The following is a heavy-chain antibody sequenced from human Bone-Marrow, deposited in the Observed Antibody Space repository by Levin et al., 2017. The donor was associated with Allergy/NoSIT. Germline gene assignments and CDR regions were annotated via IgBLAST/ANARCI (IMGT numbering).Heavy chain of an antibody. CDR1: GGSISSYY. CDR2: IYYSGST. D-gene: IGHD5-24*01. Sequence: PGGSLRLSCTVSGGSISSYYWSWIRQPPGKGLEWIGYIYYSGSTNYNPSLKSRVTISVDTSKNQFSLKLSSVTAADTAVYYCARFDGYNSDYWGQGTLVTVSS. J-gene: IGHJ4*02. CDR3: ARFDGYNSDY. V-gene: IGHV4-59*01.